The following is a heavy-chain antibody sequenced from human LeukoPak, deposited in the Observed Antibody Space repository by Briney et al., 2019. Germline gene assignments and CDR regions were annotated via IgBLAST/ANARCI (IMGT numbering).Heavy chain of an antibody. CDR2: IYISGST. V-gene: IGHV4-4*07. CDR1: GGSLSTNY. D-gene: IGHD6-25*01. Sequence: SETLSLTCSVSGGSLSTNYWSWIRQPAGKGLEWIGRIYISGSTNYNASLKRRVTMSVDTAKNQFSPKLRSVTAADTAVYYCARDDGLSDWFDPWGQGILVTVSS. J-gene: IGHJ5*02. CDR3: ARDDGLSDWFDP.